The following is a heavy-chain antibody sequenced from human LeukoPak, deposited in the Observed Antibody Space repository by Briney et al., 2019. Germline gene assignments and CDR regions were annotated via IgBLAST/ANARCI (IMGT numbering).Heavy chain of an antibody. CDR3: AKGTWVVREVHLLWSYGMDV. CDR2: ISWNSGSI. V-gene: IGHV3-9*01. J-gene: IGHJ6*02. Sequence: GGSLRLSCAASGFTFEDYAMHWVRQAPGKGLEWVSGISWNSGSIDYADSVKGRFTISRDNAKNSLYLHMNSLRAEDTALYYCAKGTWVVREVHLLWSYGMDVWGQGTTVTVSS. CDR1: GFTFEDYA. D-gene: IGHD3-10*01.